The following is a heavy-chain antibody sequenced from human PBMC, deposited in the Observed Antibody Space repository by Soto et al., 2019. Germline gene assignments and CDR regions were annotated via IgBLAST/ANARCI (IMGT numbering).Heavy chain of an antibody. V-gene: IGHV5-51*01. J-gene: IGHJ4*02. CDR2: IYPGDSDT. Sequence: PGESLKISCKGSGYSFTNYWIGWVRQMPGKGLELMGIIYPGDSDTRYSPSFQGQVTISVDKSINTAYLQWSSLKASDTAMFYCARSLTSYGDFIYWGQGTLVTVSS. CDR1: GYSFTNYW. D-gene: IGHD4-17*01. CDR3: ARSLTSYGDFIY.